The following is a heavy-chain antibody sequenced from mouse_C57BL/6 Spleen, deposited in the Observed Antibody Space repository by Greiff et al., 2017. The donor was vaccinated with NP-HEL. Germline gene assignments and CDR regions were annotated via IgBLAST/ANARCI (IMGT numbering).Heavy chain of an antibody. Sequence: QVQLQQPGAELVKPGASVKLSCKASGYTFTSYWMHWVKQRPGQGLEWIGIIHPNSGSTNYNEKFKSKATLTVDKSSSTAYMQLSSLTSEDSAVYYCARYWGYAMDYWGQGTSVTVSS. J-gene: IGHJ4*01. CDR2: IHPNSGST. D-gene: IGHD4-1*01. CDR3: ARYWGYAMDY. CDR1: GYTFTSYW. V-gene: IGHV1-64*01.